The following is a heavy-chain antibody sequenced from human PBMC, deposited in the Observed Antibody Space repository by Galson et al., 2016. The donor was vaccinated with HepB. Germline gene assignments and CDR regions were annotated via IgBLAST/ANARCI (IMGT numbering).Heavy chain of an antibody. V-gene: IGHV3-23*01. D-gene: IGHD6-19*01. J-gene: IGHJ4*02. CDR2: ISGSGGST. CDR1: GFTFSSYA. Sequence: SLRLSCAASGFTFSSYAMSWVRQAPGKGLEWVSAISGSGGSTYYADSVKGRFTISRDNSKNTLYLQMNSLRAEDTAVYSCAKYLALYNTGAGYFDSWGQGTLVTVSS. CDR3: AKYLALYNTGAGYFDS.